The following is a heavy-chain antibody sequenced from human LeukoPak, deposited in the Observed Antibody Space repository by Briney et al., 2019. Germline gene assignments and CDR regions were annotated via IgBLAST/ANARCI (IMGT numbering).Heavy chain of an antibody. V-gene: IGHV3-73*01. CDR1: GFTFSGSK. Sequence: GGSLKLSCVASGFTFSGSKMHWVRQASGKGLEWVGRITSKADSYSTIYAASVKGRFTISIDDSKNTAYLQMNSLKTEDTAVYYCIRQDCGASGCSHPDYWGQGTLVTVSS. CDR3: IRQDCGASGCSHPDY. J-gene: IGHJ4*02. D-gene: IGHD2-21*01. CDR2: ITSKADSYST.